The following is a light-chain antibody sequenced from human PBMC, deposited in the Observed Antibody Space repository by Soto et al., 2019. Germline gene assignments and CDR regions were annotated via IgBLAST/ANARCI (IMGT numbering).Light chain of an antibody. V-gene: IGKV3-20*01. Sequence: EIVLTQSPGTLSLSPGERATLSCRASQSVSSSYLAWYQQKPGQDPRLLIYGASSRATGIPDRFSGSGSGTDFTLTISRLEPEEFAVYYCQQYDSAPLTFGGGTKVEIK. CDR3: QQYDSAPLT. CDR1: QSVSSSY. CDR2: GAS. J-gene: IGKJ4*01.